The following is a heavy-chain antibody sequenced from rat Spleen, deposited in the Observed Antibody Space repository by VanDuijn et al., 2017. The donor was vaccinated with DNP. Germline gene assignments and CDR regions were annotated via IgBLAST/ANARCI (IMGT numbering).Heavy chain of an antibody. V-gene: IGHV3-1*01. J-gene: IGHJ2*01. CDR1: NYSITSNY. CDR3: ARCGITMMVITPFDY. Sequence: EVQLQESGPGLVKPSQSLSLTCSVTNYSITSNYWAWIRKFPGNKMEWIGYINYSGRTGYNPSLKSRIPITRDTSKNQFFLQVNSVTTEDTATYYCARCGITMMVITPFDYWGQGVMVTVSS. D-gene: IGHD1-12*03. CDR2: INYSGRT.